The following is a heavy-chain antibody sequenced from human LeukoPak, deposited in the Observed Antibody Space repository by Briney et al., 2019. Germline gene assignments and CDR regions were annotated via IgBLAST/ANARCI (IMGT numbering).Heavy chain of an antibody. Sequence: SETLSLTCAVYGGSFSGYYWSWIRQPPGKGLEWIGEINHSGSTNYNPSPKSRVTISVDTSKNQFSLKLSSVTAADTAVYYCARRYYCGGDCYSYSYWGQGTLVTVSS. CDR1: GGSFSGYY. J-gene: IGHJ4*02. V-gene: IGHV4-34*01. D-gene: IGHD2-21*02. CDR2: INHSGST. CDR3: ARRYYCGGDCYSYSY.